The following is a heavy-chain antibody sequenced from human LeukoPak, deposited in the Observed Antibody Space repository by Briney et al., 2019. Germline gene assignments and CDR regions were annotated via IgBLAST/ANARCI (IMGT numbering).Heavy chain of an antibody. V-gene: IGHV4-4*07. J-gene: IGHJ4*02. CDR2: IYASGTT. CDR1: GGSITRNY. D-gene: IGHD6-19*01. CDR3: AREAVASPIFDY. Sequence: SETLSLTCSVSGGSITRNYWSWIRQPVGRGLEWIGRIYASGTTNYNPPLQSRATISLDKSKNQFSLKLSSVTAAGTAVYYCAREAVASPIFDYWGQGALVTVSS.